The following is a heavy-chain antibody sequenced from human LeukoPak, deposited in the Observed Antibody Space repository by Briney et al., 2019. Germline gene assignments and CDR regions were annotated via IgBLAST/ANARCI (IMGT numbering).Heavy chain of an antibody. CDR1: GGSISSYY. CDR2: IYYSGST. D-gene: IGHD1-26*01. Sequence: SETLSLTCTVSGGSISSYYWSWIRQPPGKGLEWIGHIYYSGSTYYNPSLKSRVTISVDTSKNQFSLKLSSVTAADTAVYYCARVGGSYKGEGHFDYWGQGTLVTVSS. J-gene: IGHJ4*02. V-gene: IGHV4-59*08. CDR3: ARVGGSYKGEGHFDY.